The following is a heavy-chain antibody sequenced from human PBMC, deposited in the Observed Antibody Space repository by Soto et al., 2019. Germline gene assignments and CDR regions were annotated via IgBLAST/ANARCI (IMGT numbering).Heavy chain of an antibody. CDR2: IIPIFGTA. J-gene: IGHJ6*02. V-gene: IGHV1-69*06. Sequence: GASVKVSCKASGGTFSSYAISWLRQAPGQGLEWMGGIIPIFGTANYAQKFQGRVTITADKSTSTAYMELSSLRSEDTAVYYCARDLVEMATITYYYYYGMDVWGQGTTVTVSS. CDR3: ARDLVEMATITYYYYYGMDV. CDR1: GGTFSSYA. D-gene: IGHD5-12*01.